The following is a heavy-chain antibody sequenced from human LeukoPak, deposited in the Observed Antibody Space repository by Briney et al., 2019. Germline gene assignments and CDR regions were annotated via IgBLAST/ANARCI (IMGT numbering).Heavy chain of an antibody. Sequence: GGTLRLSCAASGFTFSSHGMNWVRQAPGKGLEWVSGITGGGTTYYADSVKGRVTISRDNSKNTLYLQMNSLRAEDTAVYYCAKDRHWLALDGWGQGTLVTVSS. CDR2: ITGGGTT. CDR3: AKDRHWLALDG. D-gene: IGHD6-19*01. J-gene: IGHJ4*02. CDR1: GFTFSSHG. V-gene: IGHV3-23*01.